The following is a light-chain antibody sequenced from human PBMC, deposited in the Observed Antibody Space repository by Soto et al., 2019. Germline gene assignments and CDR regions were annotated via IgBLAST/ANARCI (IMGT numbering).Light chain of an antibody. CDR3: QQRSHWPPTT. J-gene: IGKJ5*01. Sequence: ETVLTQSPATLSLSPGERATLSCRASQSVTTSLAWYQQKPGQAPRLLIYDASNRAAGIPDRFSGSGSGTDFTLTISSLEPEDFAVYYCQQRSHWPPTTFGQGTRLDIK. CDR2: DAS. V-gene: IGKV3-11*01. CDR1: QSVTTS.